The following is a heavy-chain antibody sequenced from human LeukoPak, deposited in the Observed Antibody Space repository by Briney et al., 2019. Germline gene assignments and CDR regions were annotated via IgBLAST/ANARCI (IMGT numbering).Heavy chain of an antibody. J-gene: IGHJ3*02. CDR2: ISAYNGNT. D-gene: IGHD2-21*02. Sequence: PVASVKVSCKASGYTFTSYGISWVRQAPGQGLEWMGWISAYNGNTNYAQKLQGRVTMTTDTSTSTAYMELRSLRSDDTAVYYCARDEHIVVVTAIFDAFDIWGQGTMVTVSS. CDR3: ARDEHIVVVTAIFDAFDI. CDR1: GYTFTSYG. V-gene: IGHV1-18*01.